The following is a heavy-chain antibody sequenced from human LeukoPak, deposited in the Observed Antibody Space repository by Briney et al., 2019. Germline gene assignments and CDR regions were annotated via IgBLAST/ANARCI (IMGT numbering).Heavy chain of an antibody. D-gene: IGHD6-19*01. CDR3: ARDRVGGWYWLDP. J-gene: IGHJ5*02. CDR2: INHIAST. Sequence: SETLSLTCTISGGSIRSYYWSWIRQPPGKGLEWIGYINHIASTNYNPSLKSRVPMSVDASKNQFSLKLTSVTAAATAVYYCARDRVGGWYWLDPWGQGTLVTISS. CDR1: GGSIRSYY. V-gene: IGHV4-59*01.